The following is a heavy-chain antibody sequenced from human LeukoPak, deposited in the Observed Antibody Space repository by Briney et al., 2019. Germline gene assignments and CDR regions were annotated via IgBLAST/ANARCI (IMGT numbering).Heavy chain of an antibody. D-gene: IGHD3-3*01. Sequence: GGSLRLSCATSGFTFSRYAMHWVRQAPGKGLEWVALISYDANIGSNKYYADSVKGRFTISRDSSKNTLYLQMNSLRAEDTAVYYCARDGGYDFWSGYYQDYWGQGTLVTVSS. CDR2: ISYDANIGSNK. CDR3: ARDGGYDFWSGYYQDY. V-gene: IGHV3-30-3*01. CDR1: GFTFSRYA. J-gene: IGHJ4*02.